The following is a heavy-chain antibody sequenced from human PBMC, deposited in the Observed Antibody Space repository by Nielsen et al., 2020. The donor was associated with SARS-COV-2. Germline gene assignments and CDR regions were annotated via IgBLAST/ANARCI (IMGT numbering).Heavy chain of an antibody. V-gene: IGHV5-51*01. CDR2: IYPGDSDT. J-gene: IGHJ6*03. Sequence: VRQMPGKGLEWMGIIYPGDSDTRYNPSFQGHVTISADKSISTAYLQWSSLKASDTAMYYCARHNSDSSGYYYYYYYYMDVWGKGTTVTVSS. D-gene: IGHD3-22*01. CDR3: ARHNSDSSGYYYYYYYYMDV.